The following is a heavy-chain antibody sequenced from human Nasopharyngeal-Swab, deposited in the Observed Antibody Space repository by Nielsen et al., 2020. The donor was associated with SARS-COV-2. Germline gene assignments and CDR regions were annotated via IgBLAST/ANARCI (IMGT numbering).Heavy chain of an antibody. V-gene: IGHV3-7*01. D-gene: IGHD3-3*01. Sequence: GESLKISCAASGFTFSTYWMSWVRQAPGKGLEWVSNIKQDGSEKYYVDSLKGRFTISRDNAKNSLYLQMNSLRAEDTAVYYCARDVRIFGVVIITYYYYYEMDVWGKGTTVTVSS. CDR3: ARDVRIFGVVIITYYYYYEMDV. J-gene: IGHJ6*04. CDR1: GFTFSTYW. CDR2: IKQDGSEK.